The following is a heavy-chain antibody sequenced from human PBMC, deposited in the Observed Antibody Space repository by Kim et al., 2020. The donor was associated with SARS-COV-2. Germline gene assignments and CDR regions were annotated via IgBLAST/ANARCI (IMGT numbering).Heavy chain of an antibody. V-gene: IGHV3-15*01. CDR1: GFNFSNAW. CDR2: IKSKTDDGTT. CDR3: TTRTFSGYHDFWSGYFV. Sequence: GGSLRLSCAASGFNFSNAWMSWVRLAPGKGLEWVGRIKSKTDDGTTDYAAPVKGRFIILRDDSRNTLYLQMNSLKTEDTAVYYCTTRTFSGYHDFWSGYFVWGQGTLVTVSS. D-gene: IGHD3-3*01. J-gene: IGHJ4*02.